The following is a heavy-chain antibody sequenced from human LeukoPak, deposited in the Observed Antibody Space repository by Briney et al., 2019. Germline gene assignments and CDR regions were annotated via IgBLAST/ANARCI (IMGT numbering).Heavy chain of an antibody. V-gene: IGHV4-59*08. CDR1: GGSISSYY. D-gene: IGHD2-15*01. CDR2: VYCSGST. J-gene: IGHJ3*01. CDR3: ARRARCCNGDSCYSTAFDV. Sequence: PSETLSLTCTVSGGSISSYYWNWIRQPPGKGLEWIGYVYCSGSTDYNPSLKSRVTISVDTSKNQFSLKLNSVTAADTAVYYCARRARCCNGDSCYSTAFDVWGQGTTVTVSS.